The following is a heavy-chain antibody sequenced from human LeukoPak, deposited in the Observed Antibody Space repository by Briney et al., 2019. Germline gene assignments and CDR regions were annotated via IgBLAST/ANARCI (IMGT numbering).Heavy chain of an antibody. V-gene: IGHV4-34*01. CDR3: ARTGVQWLRLSYYYYGMDV. D-gene: IGHD5-12*01. CDR2: INHSGST. CDR1: GGSFSGYY. Sequence: SETLSLTCAVYGGSFSGYYWSWIRQPPGKGLEWIGEINHSGSTNYNPSLKSRVTISVDTFKNQFSLKLSSVTAADTAVYYCARTGVQWLRLSYYYYGMDVWGKGTTVTVSS. J-gene: IGHJ6*04.